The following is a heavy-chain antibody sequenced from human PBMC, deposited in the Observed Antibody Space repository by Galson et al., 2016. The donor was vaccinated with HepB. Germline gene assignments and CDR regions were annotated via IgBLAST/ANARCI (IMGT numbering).Heavy chain of an antibody. CDR2: IYYSRST. CDR1: GGSISSGGYY. V-gene: IGHV4-31*02. Sequence: TLSLTWTVSGGSISSGGYYWSWIRQHPGKGLEWIGYIYYSRSTYYNPSLKSRVTISVDTSKNQFSLKLSSVTAADTAVYYCANSRNYYYGMDVWGKGTTVTVSS. J-gene: IGHJ6*04. CDR3: ANSRNYYYGMDV. D-gene: IGHD2/OR15-2a*01.